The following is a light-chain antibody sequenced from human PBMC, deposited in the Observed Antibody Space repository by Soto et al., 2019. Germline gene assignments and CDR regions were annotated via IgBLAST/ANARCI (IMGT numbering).Light chain of an antibody. V-gene: IGLV2-23*01. Sequence: QSVLTQPASVSGSPGQSITISCTGTSSDVGSYILVSWYQQHPGKAPKLMIYEGSKRPSGVSNRFSGSKSGNTASLTISGLQAEDEADYYCCSYAGSSTFYVFGTGTKVTVL. J-gene: IGLJ1*01. CDR3: CSYAGSSTFYV. CDR2: EGS. CDR1: SSDVGSYIL.